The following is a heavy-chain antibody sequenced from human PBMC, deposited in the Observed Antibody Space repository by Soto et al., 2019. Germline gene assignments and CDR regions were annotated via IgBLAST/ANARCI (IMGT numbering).Heavy chain of an antibody. Sequence: QGHLMQSGDEEPSLGASLRASCQASGDTFSSCGVSWVRQSPGQALEFMGWISVYNVNTNYKQKFHGRVTMTTDTSTSIAYMELRSLRYAYTAVYINARCDFGDYGTPLAHWGHGTLLNVSA. D-gene: IGHD4-17*01. V-gene: IGHV1-18*01. CDR1: GDTFSSCG. CDR3: ARCDFGDYGTPLAH. CDR2: ISVYNVNT. J-gene: IGHJ4*01.